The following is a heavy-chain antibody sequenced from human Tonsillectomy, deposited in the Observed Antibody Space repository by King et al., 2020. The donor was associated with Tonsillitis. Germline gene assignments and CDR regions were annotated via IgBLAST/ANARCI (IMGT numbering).Heavy chain of an antibody. Sequence: VQLVESGGGLVQPGRSLRLSCAASGFTFRNYAMHWVRQPPGKGLQWVAVISYDGINKYNGDSVKGRFTISRDNSKNTLYLQMNSLRTEDTAVYYCARDQGRIVGATLHYWGQGTLVTVSS. J-gene: IGHJ4*02. CDR1: GFTFRNYA. D-gene: IGHD1-26*01. CDR3: ARDQGRIVGATLHY. V-gene: IGHV3-30*04. CDR2: ISYDGINK.